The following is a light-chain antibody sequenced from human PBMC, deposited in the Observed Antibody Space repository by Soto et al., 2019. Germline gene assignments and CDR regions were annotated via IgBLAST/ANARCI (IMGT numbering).Light chain of an antibody. CDR2: DAS. J-gene: IGKJ5*01. CDR1: QSVSRS. V-gene: IGKV3-11*01. Sequence: IMLTQSPATMSLSPGERATLSCRASQSVSRSLAWYQQKPGQAPSLLIYDASTRATDIPPRFSGSGSGTDFTLTITSLLPEDSAVYYCQQRGTWPSITFGQGTRLEI. CDR3: QQRGTWPSIT.